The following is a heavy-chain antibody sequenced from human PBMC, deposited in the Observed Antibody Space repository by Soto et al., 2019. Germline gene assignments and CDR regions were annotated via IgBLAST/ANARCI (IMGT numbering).Heavy chain of an antibody. J-gene: IGHJ6*03. V-gene: IGHV1-18*01. CDR3: ASVDCSGGSCYKYYYYYYYMDV. CDR1: GYTFTSYG. D-gene: IGHD2-15*01. Sequence: ASVKVSCKASGYTFTSYGISWGRQAPGQGLEWMGLISSYNGNTNYAQKLQGRVTMTTDTSTSTAYMDLRSLRSDDTAVYYCASVDCSGGSCYKYYYYYYYMDVWGKGTTVTVSS. CDR2: ISSYNGNT.